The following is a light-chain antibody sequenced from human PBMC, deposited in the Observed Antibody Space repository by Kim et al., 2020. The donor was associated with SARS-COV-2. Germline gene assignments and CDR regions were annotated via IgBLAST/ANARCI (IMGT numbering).Light chain of an antibody. CDR2: DTS. J-gene: IGKJ4*01. CDR1: PNISTW. V-gene: IGKV1-5*01. Sequence: SVGDRATITCQASPNISTWLAWYQQKPGKAHKLLIYDTSTLNSWVQSRFGGSASGTEFSLTISSLQPDDFATYYCQQYNSYAPLTFGGGTKVDIK. CDR3: QQYNSYAPLT.